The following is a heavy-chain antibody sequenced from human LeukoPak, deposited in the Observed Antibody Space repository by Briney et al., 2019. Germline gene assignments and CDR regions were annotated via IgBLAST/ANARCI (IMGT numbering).Heavy chain of an antibody. CDR3: AKDRYYDSSGSRTPFDY. V-gene: IGHV3-23*01. J-gene: IGHJ4*02. CDR2: ISRSGGST. CDR1: GFTFSSYA. Sequence: GGSLRLSCAASGFTFSSYAMSWVRQAPGKGLEWVSAISRSGGSTYYADSVKGRFTISRDNSKNTLYLKMNSLRAEDTAVYYCAKDRYYDSSGSRTPFDYWGPGNLVTISS. D-gene: IGHD3-22*01.